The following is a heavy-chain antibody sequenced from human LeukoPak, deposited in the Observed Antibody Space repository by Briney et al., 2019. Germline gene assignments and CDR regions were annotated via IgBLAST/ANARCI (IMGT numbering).Heavy chain of an antibody. D-gene: IGHD4-17*01. Sequence: GRSLRLSCAASGFTFSSYAMHWVRQAPGKGLEWVAVISYDGSNKYYADSVKGRFTISRDNSKNTLYLQMNSLRAEDAAVYYCARESLQSNDYGDYYDYWGQETLVTVSS. V-gene: IGHV3-30*04. CDR3: ARESLQSNDYGDYYDY. CDR2: ISYDGSNK. J-gene: IGHJ4*02. CDR1: GFTFSSYA.